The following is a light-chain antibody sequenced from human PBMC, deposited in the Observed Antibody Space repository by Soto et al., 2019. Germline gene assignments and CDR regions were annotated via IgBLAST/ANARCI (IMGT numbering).Light chain of an antibody. CDR1: HSVSSNY. CDR3: QQYGISPT. CDR2: DVS. J-gene: IGKJ1*01. Sequence: EIVLTQSPGTLSLSPGERATLSCRSSHSVSSNYLAWYQQKPGQAPRLLIYDVSSRATGIPDRFSGSGYGTDFTLTSSRLEPVDFAVYYCQQYGISPTFGQGTKVEIK. V-gene: IGKV3-20*01.